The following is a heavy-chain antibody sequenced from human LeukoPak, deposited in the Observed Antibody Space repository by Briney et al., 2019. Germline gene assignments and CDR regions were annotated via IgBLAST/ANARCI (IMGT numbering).Heavy chain of an antibody. V-gene: IGHV4-59*08. CDR3: ARGGYSYAVDY. D-gene: IGHD5-18*01. CDR1: GGSIRSYY. Sequence: SETLSLTCTVSGGSIRSYYWSWIRQPPGKGLEWIGYIFYSGNTNYNPSLKSRVTISVDTSKNQFSLKLSSVTAADTAVYYCARGGYSYAVDYWGQGTLVTVSS. J-gene: IGHJ4*02. CDR2: IFYSGNT.